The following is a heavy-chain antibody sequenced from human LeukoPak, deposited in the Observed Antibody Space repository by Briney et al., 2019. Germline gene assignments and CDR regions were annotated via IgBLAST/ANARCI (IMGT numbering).Heavy chain of an antibody. Sequence: PGGPLGLSCAASGFTLSSYSMNWVRQAPGKGLEWLSYISYNSGTISYADSVKGRFTVSRDDAANSLYLQMTSLRVEDTAVYYCARGRLGGHFNWMPSPPDYWGQGTLVTVSS. D-gene: IGHD3-9*01. CDR2: ISYNSGTI. CDR1: GFTLSSYS. CDR3: ARGRLGGHFNWMPSPPDY. J-gene: IGHJ4*02. V-gene: IGHV3-48*04.